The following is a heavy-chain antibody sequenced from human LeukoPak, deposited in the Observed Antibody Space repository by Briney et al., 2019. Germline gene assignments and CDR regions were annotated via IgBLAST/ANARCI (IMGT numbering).Heavy chain of an antibody. CDR3: ARRGPAGSSSSGMDV. CDR2: TYYRSKWFN. V-gene: IGHV6-1*01. D-gene: IGHD6-6*01. Sequence: SQTLSLTCAISRDSVPRNSAPWKWIRQSPARGVEWLGRTYYRSKWFNDYAVSMNSRITINPDTSKNQFSLQLNSVTPEDTAVYYCARRGPAGSSSSGMDVWGQGTRVTVSS. CDR1: RDSVPRNSAP. J-gene: IGHJ6*02.